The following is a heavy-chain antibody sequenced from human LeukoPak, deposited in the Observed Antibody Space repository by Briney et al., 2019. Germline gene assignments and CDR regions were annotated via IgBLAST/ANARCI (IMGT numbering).Heavy chain of an antibody. Sequence: SQTLSLTCALSGDSVSSTAWNWIRQSPSRGLEWLGRTYYRSKWYNDYAVSVKSRITINPDTSKNQFSLQLNSVTPEDTAVYYCARGGRGYCTSSSCYFDYWGQGTLVTVSS. J-gene: IGHJ4*02. CDR2: TYYRSKWYN. CDR3: ARGGRGYCTSSSCYFDY. CDR1: GDSVSSTA. V-gene: IGHV6-1*01. D-gene: IGHD2-2*01.